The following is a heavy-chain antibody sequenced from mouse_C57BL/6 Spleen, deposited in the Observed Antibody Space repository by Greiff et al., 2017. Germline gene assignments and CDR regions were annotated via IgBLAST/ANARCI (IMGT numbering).Heavy chain of an antibody. D-gene: IGHD1-1*01. CDR1: GFSLTSSG. CDR3: ARGGLRGYYFDY. V-gene: IGHV2-6*03. J-gene: IGHJ2*01. CDR2: IWSDGST. Sequence: VQRVESGPGLVAPSQSLSITCTVSGFSLTSSGVHWVRQPPGKGLEWLVVIWSDGSTTYNSALKSRLSISKDNSKSQVFLKMNSLQTDDTAMYYCARGGLRGYYFDYWGQGTTLTVSS.